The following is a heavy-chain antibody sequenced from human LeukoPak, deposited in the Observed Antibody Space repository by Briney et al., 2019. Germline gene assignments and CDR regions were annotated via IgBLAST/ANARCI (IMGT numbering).Heavy chain of an antibody. D-gene: IGHD3-9*01. CDR2: ISSSSSYI. CDR1: GFTFSSYS. Sequence: PGGSLRLSCAASGFTFSSYSMNWVRQAPGKGLEWVSSISSSSSYIYYADSVKGRFTISRDNAKNSLYLQMNSLRAEDTAVYYCARASDILTGYYDYWGQGTLVTVSS. CDR3: ARASDILTGYYDY. V-gene: IGHV3-21*01. J-gene: IGHJ4*02.